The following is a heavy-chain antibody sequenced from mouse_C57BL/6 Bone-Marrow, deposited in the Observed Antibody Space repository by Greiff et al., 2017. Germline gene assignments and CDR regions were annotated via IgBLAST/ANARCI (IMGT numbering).Heavy chain of an antibody. J-gene: IGHJ2*01. CDR3: ARSGHY. CDR1: GYTFTDYS. D-gene: IGHD3-2*02. CDR2: INPNNGGT. V-gene: IGHV1-26*01. Sequence: EVQLQQSEPELVKPGASVKISCKASGYTFTDYSMNWVKQSPGQSLEWIGDINPNNGGTRYNQKFKGKATLTVDKSSSTAYMELRSLTSEDSAVXYYARSGHYWGQGTTRTVSS.